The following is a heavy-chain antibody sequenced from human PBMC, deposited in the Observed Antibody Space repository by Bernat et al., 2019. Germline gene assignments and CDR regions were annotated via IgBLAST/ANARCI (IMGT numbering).Heavy chain of an antibody. J-gene: IGHJ4*02. Sequence: QVQLQQWGAGLLKPSETLSLTCAVYGGSFSGYYWSWIRQPPGQGLEWIGEINHSGSTNYNPSLKSRVTISVYTSKNQFALKLSSVTAADTAVYYCARLRGYSYGYVDDWGQGTLVTVSS. CDR3: ARLRGYSYGYVDD. V-gene: IGHV4-34*01. D-gene: IGHD5-18*01. CDR1: GGSFSGYY. CDR2: INHSGST.